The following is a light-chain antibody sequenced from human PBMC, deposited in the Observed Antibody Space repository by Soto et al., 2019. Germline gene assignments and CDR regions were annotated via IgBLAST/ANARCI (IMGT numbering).Light chain of an antibody. Sequence: ESVLTQSPGTLSLSPGDRATLSCRASQSVSSSLAWYQQKPGQAPRLFIYDASTRATGIPARFSGSGSGTDFTLTISRLQPEDFAVYYCHHYGRSPGTFGQGTKVDIK. CDR3: HHYGRSPGT. CDR1: QSVSSS. J-gene: IGKJ1*01. V-gene: IGKV3-20*01. CDR2: DAS.